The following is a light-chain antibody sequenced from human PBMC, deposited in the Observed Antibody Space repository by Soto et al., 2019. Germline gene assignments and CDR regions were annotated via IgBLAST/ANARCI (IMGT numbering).Light chain of an antibody. CDR1: QDISGW. Sequence: DIQMTQSPSSVSASVGDRVTITCRASQDISGWLAWYQQKPGRAPKLLIYAAYSLQSGVPTRFAGNGSGTSFTLTITSLQPEDFAAYYCLQADTFPITFGQGTRLEI. CDR2: AAY. J-gene: IGKJ5*01. CDR3: LQADTFPIT. V-gene: IGKV1-12*01.